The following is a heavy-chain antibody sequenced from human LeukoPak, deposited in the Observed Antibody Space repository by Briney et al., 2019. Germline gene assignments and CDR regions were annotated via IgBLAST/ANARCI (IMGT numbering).Heavy chain of an antibody. CDR1: GGSFSGYY. D-gene: IGHD3-3*01. CDR2: INHSGST. Sequence: SETLSLTCAVYGGSFSGYYWSWIRQPPGKGLEWIGEINHSGSTNYNPSLKSRVTISVDTSKNQFSLKLSSVTAADTAVYYCARHTYYDFWSGYYAFDIWGQGTMVTVSS. V-gene: IGHV4-34*01. CDR3: ARHTYYDFWSGYYAFDI. J-gene: IGHJ3*02.